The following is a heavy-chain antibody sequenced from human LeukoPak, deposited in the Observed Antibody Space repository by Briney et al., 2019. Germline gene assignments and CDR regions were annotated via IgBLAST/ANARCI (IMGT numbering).Heavy chain of an antibody. D-gene: IGHD3-10*01. J-gene: IGHJ3*02. CDR2: IYYSGST. CDR1: GGSISSSSYY. Sequence: KTSETLSLTCTVSGGSISSSSYYWGWIRQPPGKGLEWIGSIYYSGSTYYNPSLKSRVTISVDTSKNQFSLKLSSVTAADTAVYYCARTSIKFGAFDIWGQGTMVTVSS. CDR3: ARTSIKFGAFDI. V-gene: IGHV4-39*01.